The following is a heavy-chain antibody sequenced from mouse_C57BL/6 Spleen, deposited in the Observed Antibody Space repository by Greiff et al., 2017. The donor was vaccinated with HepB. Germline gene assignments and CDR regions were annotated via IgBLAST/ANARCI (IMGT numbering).Heavy chain of an antibody. CDR2: ISDGGSYT. V-gene: IGHV5-4*03. D-gene: IGHD1-1*01. Sequence: EVKLQESGGGLVKPGGSLKLSCAASGFTFSSYAMSWVRQTPEKRLEWVATISDGGSYTYYPDNVKGRFTISRDNAKNNLYLQMSHLKSEDTAMYYCARYYGSSPYYAMDYWGQGTSVTVSS. J-gene: IGHJ4*01. CDR1: GFTFSSYA. CDR3: ARYYGSSPYYAMDY.